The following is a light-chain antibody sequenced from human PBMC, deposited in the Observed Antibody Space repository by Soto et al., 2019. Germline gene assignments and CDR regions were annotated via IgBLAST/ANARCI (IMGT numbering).Light chain of an antibody. V-gene: IGKV1-6*01. CDR2: AAS. CDR3: LQDYNYPRT. J-gene: IGKJ1*01. CDR1: HGIRND. Sequence: AIQMTQSPSSLSASVGDRVTITCRASHGIRNDLGWYQQKPGKAPKLLISAASSLQSGVPSRFSGSGSGTDFTLTISSLQPEDFATYYCLQDYNYPRTFGQGTKVEIK.